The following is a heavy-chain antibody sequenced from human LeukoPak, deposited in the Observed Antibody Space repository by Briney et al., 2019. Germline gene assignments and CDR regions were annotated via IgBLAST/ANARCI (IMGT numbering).Heavy chain of an antibody. Sequence: PSETLSLTCTVSGGSISSYYWSWIRQPPGKGLEWIGYIYYSGSTNYNPSLKSRVTISVDTSKNQFSLKLSSVTAADTAVYYCARAGNDGCGGDCSLDYWGQGTLVTVSS. J-gene: IGHJ4*02. D-gene: IGHD2-21*02. CDR1: GGSISSYY. CDR3: ARAGNDGCGGDCSLDY. V-gene: IGHV4-59*01. CDR2: IYYSGST.